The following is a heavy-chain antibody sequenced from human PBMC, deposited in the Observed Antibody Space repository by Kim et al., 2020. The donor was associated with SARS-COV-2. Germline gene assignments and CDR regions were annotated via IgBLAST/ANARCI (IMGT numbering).Heavy chain of an antibody. Sequence: YPGSVKGRFTISRENARNSLYLQMNSLRAGDTAVYYCARVTSSGWFYFDYWGQGTLVTVSS. V-gene: IGHV3-13*01. J-gene: IGHJ4*02. CDR3: ARVTSSGWFYFDY. D-gene: IGHD6-19*01.